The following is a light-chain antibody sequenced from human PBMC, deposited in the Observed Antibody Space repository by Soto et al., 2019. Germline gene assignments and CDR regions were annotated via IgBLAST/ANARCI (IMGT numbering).Light chain of an antibody. Sequence: DIQMTQSPSSLSASVGDRVTITCRASQSISNYLNWYQQKPGKAPKVLIYAASSLQSGVPSRFSGSGSGTDFTLTISSLQPEDFAIYSCQQSYSIPDTFGQGTKLEIK. CDR1: QSISNY. V-gene: IGKV1-39*01. CDR2: AAS. J-gene: IGKJ2*01. CDR3: QQSYSIPDT.